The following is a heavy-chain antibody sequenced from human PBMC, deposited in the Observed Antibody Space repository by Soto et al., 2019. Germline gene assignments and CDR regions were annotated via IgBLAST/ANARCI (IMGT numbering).Heavy chain of an antibody. CDR2: IYWADDK. CDR3: AHGYVQLLATFHYFDS. Sequence: SGPTLVNPAQTLALTCTFSGFSITGNGEGVGWIRQPPGKALEWLALIYWADDKRYSPSLRNRLTITLDNSKDQVILTMTDMGPADTATYYCAHGYVQLLATFHYFDSWGQGTQVTVSS. J-gene: IGHJ4*02. V-gene: IGHV2-5*02. D-gene: IGHD2-2*01. CDR1: GFSITGNGEG.